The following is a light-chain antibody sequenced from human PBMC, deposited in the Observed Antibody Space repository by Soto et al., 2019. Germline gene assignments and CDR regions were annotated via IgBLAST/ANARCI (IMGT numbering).Light chain of an antibody. Sequence: QAVVTQEPSLTVSPGGTVTLTCASSTGAVTSGYYPNWFQQKPGQAPRALIYSTNTKHSWTPARFSGSLLGGKAALTLSGVQPEDEAEYYCLLYFGGARVFGGGTKVTVL. CDR2: STN. V-gene: IGLV7-43*01. CDR3: LLYFGGARV. J-gene: IGLJ2*01. CDR1: TGAVTSGYY.